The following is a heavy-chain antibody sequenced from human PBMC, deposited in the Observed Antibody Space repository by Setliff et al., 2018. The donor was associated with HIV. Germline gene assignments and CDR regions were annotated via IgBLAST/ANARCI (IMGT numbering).Heavy chain of an antibody. V-gene: IGHV3-66*01. CDR3: ATFNFWTGSLVDYYYHGEDV. Sequence: HPVGSLRLSCVASGFTVSRAYMSWVRQGAGKGLECVAVIYNGGGTDYSDSVKGRFSISRDNSKNILHLQMNRLRVDDTAVYYCATFNFWTGSLVDYYYHGEDVWGQGTTVTVSS. D-gene: IGHD3-3*01. J-gene: IGHJ6*02. CDR2: IYNGGGT. CDR1: GFTVSRAY.